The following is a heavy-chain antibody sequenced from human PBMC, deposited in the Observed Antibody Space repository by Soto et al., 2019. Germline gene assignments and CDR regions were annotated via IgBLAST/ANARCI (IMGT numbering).Heavy chain of an antibody. CDR2: IYWDDDK. J-gene: IGHJ4*02. CDR3: ALAYNWNYSLGY. CDR1: GFSLSTSGVG. Sequence: QITLKESGPTLVKPTKPLTLTCTFSGFSLSTSGVGVGWIRQPPGKALEWLALIYWDDDKRYSPSLKSRLTIPKDTSKHQVVLTMTNMDPVDTATYYCALAYNWNYSLGYWGEGTLVTVSS. D-gene: IGHD1-7*01. V-gene: IGHV2-5*02.